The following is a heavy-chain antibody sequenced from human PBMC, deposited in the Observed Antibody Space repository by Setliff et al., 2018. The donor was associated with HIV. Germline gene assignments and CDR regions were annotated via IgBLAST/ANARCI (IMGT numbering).Heavy chain of an antibody. D-gene: IGHD6-13*01. V-gene: IGHV4-59*12. J-gene: IGHJ6*03. CDR1: GGSFNGYS. CDR3: VRVSCSSWYSIPRNYYYSMDV. Sequence: SETLSLTCAVYGGSFNGYSWTWIRQPPGKGLEWIGFVYSTGSINYSPSFRGRLTISLDTSKNQFSLRLSSVTAADTAVYYCVRVSCSSWYSIPRNYYYSMDVWGEGTTVTVSS. CDR2: VYSTGSI.